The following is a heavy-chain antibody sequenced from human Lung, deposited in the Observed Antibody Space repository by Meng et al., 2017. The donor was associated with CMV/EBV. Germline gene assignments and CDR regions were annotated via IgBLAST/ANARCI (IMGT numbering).Heavy chain of an antibody. CDR1: GFTFSSYS. CDR2: ISSSSSTI. V-gene: IGHV3-48*04. J-gene: IGHJ6*02. D-gene: IGHD3-3*01. CDR3: ARDFPTDDFWSGYYPGYYGMDV. Sequence: GESLKISCAASGFTFSSYSMNWVRQAPGKGLEWVSYISSSSSTIYYADSVKGRFTISRDNAKNSLYLQMNSLRAEDTAVYYCARDFPTDDFWSGYYPGYYGMDVWXQGTTVXVSS.